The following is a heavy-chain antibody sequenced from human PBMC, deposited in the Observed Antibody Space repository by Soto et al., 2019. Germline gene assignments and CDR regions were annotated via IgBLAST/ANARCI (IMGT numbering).Heavy chain of an antibody. CDR3: AGHVGGKFRGVSDC. CDR2: IYYSGST. Sequence: ASETLSLTCTVSCGSISSSSYYWGWIRQPPGKGLEWIGSIYYSGSTYYNPSLKSRVTISVDTSKNQFSLKLSSVTAADTDVYYCAGHVGGKFRGVSDCGGQGRLGTVSS. D-gene: IGHD3-10*01. V-gene: IGHV4-39*01. J-gene: IGHJ4*02. CDR1: CGSISSSSYY.